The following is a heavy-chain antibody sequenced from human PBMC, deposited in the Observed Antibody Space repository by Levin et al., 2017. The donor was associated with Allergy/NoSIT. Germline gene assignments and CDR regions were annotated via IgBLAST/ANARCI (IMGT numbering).Heavy chain of an antibody. J-gene: IGHJ4*02. Sequence: GASVKVSCKASGYTFTGYYMHWVRQAPGQGLEWMGWINPNSGGTNYAQKFQGRVTMTRDTSISTAYMELSRLRSDDTAVYYCARKSGYGDYELPDYWGQGTLVTVSS. CDR2: INPNSGGT. V-gene: IGHV1-2*02. CDR3: ARKSGYGDYELPDY. D-gene: IGHD4-17*01. CDR1: GYTFTGYY.